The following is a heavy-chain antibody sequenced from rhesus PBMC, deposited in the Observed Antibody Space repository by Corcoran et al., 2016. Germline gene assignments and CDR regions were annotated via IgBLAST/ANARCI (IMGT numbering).Heavy chain of an antibody. CDR2: IYGSGGGST. J-gene: IGHJ6*01. Sequence: QVQLQESGPGLVKPSETLSLTCAVSGYSISSCYYWGWTRQPPGKGLEWIGSIYGSGGGSTYYADSVKGRFTISRDNSKNTLSLQMNSLRAEDTAVYYCAKNGGYRYGLDSWGQGVVVTVSS. V-gene: IGHV4S7*01. CDR1: GYSISSCYY. D-gene: IGHD5-24*01. CDR3: AKNGGYRYGLDS.